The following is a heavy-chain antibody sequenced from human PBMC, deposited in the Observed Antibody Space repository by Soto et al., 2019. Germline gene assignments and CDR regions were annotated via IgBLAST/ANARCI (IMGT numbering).Heavy chain of an antibody. CDR3: ARSSGSLDY. V-gene: IGHV6-1*01. CDR2: TYYRSTWYS. Sequence: SQTLSLTCAISGDSVSSNRAAWNWIRQFPSRGLEWLGRTYYRSTWYSYYAESLKGRITVNPDTSKNQFSLQLDSVTPEDTAIYYCARSSGSLDYWGQGTLVTV. D-gene: IGHD3-10*01. CDR1: GDSVSSNRAA. J-gene: IGHJ4*02.